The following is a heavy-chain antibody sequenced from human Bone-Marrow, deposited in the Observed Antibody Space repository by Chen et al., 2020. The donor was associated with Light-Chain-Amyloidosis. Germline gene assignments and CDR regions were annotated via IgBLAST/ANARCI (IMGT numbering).Heavy chain of an antibody. CDR2: ISGGGGSR. D-gene: IGHD3-9*01. CDR1: GFAFSSYA. CDR3: AKDISYDDILPGYPADAFDI. J-gene: IGHJ3*02. Sequence: EVQLVESGGGLVQPGGSLRLSCAASGFAFSSYAMSWVRQAPGKGLGWVSTISGGGGSRYYGDSVKGRRTISRDNSKNALFLQMNSLRAEDTAVYYCAKDISYDDILPGYPADAFDIWGQGTMVTVSS. V-gene: IGHV3-23*04.